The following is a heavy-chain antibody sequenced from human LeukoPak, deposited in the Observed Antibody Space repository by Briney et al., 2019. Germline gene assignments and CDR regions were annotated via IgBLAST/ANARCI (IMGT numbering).Heavy chain of an antibody. D-gene: IGHD5-12*01. J-gene: IGHJ5*02. V-gene: IGHV4-59*01. CDR2: IYDSGST. Sequence: SETLSLTCTVSGGSISSYYWSWIRQPPGKGLEWIGYIYDSGSTNYNPSLKSRVTMSIDTSKNQFSLKLTSVTAADTAVYYCARGGSPRFDPWGQGTLVTVSS. CDR3: ARGGSPRFDP. CDR1: GGSISSYY.